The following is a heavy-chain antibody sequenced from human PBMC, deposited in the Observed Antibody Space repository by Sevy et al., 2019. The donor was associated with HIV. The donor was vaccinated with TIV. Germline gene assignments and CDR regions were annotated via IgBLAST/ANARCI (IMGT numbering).Heavy chain of an antibody. CDR3: ARGDFDY. J-gene: IGHJ4*02. CDR2: IYSGTST. V-gene: IGHV3-66*01. CDR1: GLNVSSNY. Sequence: GGSLRLSCAASGLNVSSNYMTWVRQAPGKGLEWVSVIYSGTSTYYGDSVKGRFTISRDNSKNTLYLQMNSLRAEDTAVYYCARGDFDYWGQGTLVTVSS.